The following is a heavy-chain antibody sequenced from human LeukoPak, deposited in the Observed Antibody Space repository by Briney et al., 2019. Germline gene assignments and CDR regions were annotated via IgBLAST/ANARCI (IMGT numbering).Heavy chain of an antibody. D-gene: IGHD1-1*01. J-gene: IGHJ4*02. V-gene: IGHV3-23*01. CDR1: GFTFNNYA. CDR3: ARAGPPRSERPDFDY. CDR2: ISGSGGST. Sequence: GGSLRLSCAASGFTFNNYAMSWVRQAPGKGLEWVSAISGSGGSTYYADSVKGRFTISRDNSKNTLYLQMNSLRAEDTAVYYCARAGPPRSERPDFDYWGQGTLVTVSS.